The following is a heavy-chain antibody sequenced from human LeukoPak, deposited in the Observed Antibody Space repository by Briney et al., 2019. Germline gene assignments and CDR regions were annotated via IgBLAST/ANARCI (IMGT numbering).Heavy chain of an antibody. V-gene: IGHV3-9*01. Sequence: HPGGSLRLSCAASGFTFDDYAMHWVRQAPGKGLEWVSGISWNSGSIGYADSVKGRFTISRDNAKNSLYLQMNSLRAEDTALYYCAKDISEQWLVPGYYFDYWGQGTLVTVSS. D-gene: IGHD6-19*01. CDR3: AKDISEQWLVPGYYFDY. J-gene: IGHJ4*02. CDR2: ISWNSGSI. CDR1: GFTFDDYA.